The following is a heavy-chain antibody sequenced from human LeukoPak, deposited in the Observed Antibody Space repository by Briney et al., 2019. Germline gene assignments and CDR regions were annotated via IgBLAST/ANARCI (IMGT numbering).Heavy chain of an antibody. CDR2: IYYSGST. CDR1: GGPISSSSYY. J-gene: IGHJ5*02. D-gene: IGHD3-10*01. Sequence: SETLSLTCTVSGGPISSSSYYWGWIRQPPGKGLEWIGSIYYSGSTYYNPSLKSRVTISVDTSKNQFSLKLSSVTAADTAVYYCARGSSLLWFGEGDWFDPWGQGTLVTVSS. V-gene: IGHV4-39*01. CDR3: ARGSSLLWFGEGDWFDP.